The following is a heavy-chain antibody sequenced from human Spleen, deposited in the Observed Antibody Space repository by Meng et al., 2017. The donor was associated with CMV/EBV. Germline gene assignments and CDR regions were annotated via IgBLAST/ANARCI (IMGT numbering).Heavy chain of an antibody. CDR2: INHSGST. D-gene: IGHD2/OR15-2a*01. CDR1: GGSVSGSY. J-gene: IGHJ4*02. V-gene: IGHV4-34*01. Sequence: LTCAVYGGSVSGSYWTWIRQPPGKGLEWIGEINHSGSTNYNPSLKSRVTISVDTSKNQFSLKLSSVTAADTAVYYCARETSRKGFDYWGQGTLVTVSS. CDR3: ARETSRKGFDY.